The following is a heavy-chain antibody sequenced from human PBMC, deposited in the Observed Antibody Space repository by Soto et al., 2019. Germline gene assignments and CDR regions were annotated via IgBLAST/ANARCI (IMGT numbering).Heavy chain of an antibody. Sequence: PSETLSLTCSVSGGSISSGDYYWSWIRQPPGKGLEWIGYIYYSGSTYYNPSLKSRVTISVDTSKNQFSLKLSSVTAADTTVYYCVRQLYYYGSGSYHPYFDYWGQGTLVTVSS. CDR3: VRQLYYYGSGSYHPYFDY. CDR1: GGSISSGDYY. CDR2: IYYSGST. D-gene: IGHD3-10*01. J-gene: IGHJ4*02. V-gene: IGHV4-30-4*01.